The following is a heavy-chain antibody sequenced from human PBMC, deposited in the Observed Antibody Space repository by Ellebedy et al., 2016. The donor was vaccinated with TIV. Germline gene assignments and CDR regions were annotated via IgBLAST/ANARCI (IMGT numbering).Heavy chain of an antibody. D-gene: IGHD6-13*01. CDR1: GYSFPNYW. V-gene: IGHV5-51*01. Sequence: GESLKISCKGSGYSFPNYWIGWVRQMPGKGLEWMGNIYPGDSNLRYSPSFQGQVTISADKSISTAYLQWNSLKASDTAMYYCARYRSIAAGEYDSWGQGTRVTVSS. CDR2: IYPGDSNL. J-gene: IGHJ4*02. CDR3: ARYRSIAAGEYDS.